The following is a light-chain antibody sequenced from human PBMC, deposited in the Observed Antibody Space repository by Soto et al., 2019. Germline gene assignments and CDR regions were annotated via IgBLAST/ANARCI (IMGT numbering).Light chain of an antibody. V-gene: IGKV3-15*01. J-gene: IGKJ5*01. CDR3: QQYNNWPPNT. Sequence: EIVMTQSPATLSVSPGERATLSCRASQGVSSNLAWYQQKPGQAPRLLIYGAFIRATGIPARFSGSGAATEFNFTISSLQSEDFAVYYCQQYNNWPPNTFGQGTRLEIK. CDR1: QGVSSN. CDR2: GAF.